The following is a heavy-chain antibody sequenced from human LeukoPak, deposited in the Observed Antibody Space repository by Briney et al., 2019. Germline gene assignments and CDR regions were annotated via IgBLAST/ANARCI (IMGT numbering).Heavy chain of an antibody. V-gene: IGHV4-59*01. CDR2: IYYSGST. CDR3: ARASSDYDILTGYYAWYYYYGMDV. J-gene: IGHJ6*02. Sequence: SETLSLTCTVSGGSISSYYWSWIRQPPGKGLEWIGYIYYSGSTNYNPSLKSRVTISVDTSKNQFSPKLSSVTAVDTAVYYCARASSDYDILTGYYAWYYYYGMDVWGQGTTVTVSS. D-gene: IGHD3-9*01. CDR1: GGSISSYY.